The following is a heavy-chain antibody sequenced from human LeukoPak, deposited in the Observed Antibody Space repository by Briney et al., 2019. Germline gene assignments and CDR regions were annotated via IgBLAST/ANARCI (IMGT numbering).Heavy chain of an antibody. J-gene: IGHJ6*03. D-gene: IGHD2-15*01. CDR3: AKGYCSGGSCYFPYYYYMDV. CDR2: ISGSGGST. V-gene: IGHV3-23*01. Sequence: GGSLRLSCAASGLTFSSYAMSWVRQAPGKGLEWVSAISGSGGSTYYADSVKGRFTISRDNSKNTLYLQMNSLRAEDTAVYYCAKGYCSGGSCYFPYYYYMDVWGKGTTVTVSS. CDR1: GLTFSSYA.